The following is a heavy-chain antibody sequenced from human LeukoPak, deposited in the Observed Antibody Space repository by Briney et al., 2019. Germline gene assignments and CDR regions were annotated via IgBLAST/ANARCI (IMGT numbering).Heavy chain of an antibody. CDR3: ATQAYCGGDCYFDY. D-gene: IGHD2-21*02. J-gene: IGHJ4*02. Sequence: RASVKVSCKVSGYSLSQLSMHWVRQAPGKGLEWMGGFDPEDGETIYAQKFQGRVTMTEDTSRDTAYMEVNSLRSEDTAVYYCATQAYCGGDCYFDYWGQGTLATVSA. CDR1: GYSLSQLS. CDR2: FDPEDGET. V-gene: IGHV1-24*01.